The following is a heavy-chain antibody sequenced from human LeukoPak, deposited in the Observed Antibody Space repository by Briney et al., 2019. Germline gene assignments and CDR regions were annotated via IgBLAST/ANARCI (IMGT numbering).Heavy chain of an antibody. CDR3: AKGGGSIMTTVTTIRGFDY. CDR1: GFTFDDYA. D-gene: IGHD4-17*01. Sequence: PGGSLRLSCAASGFTFDDYAMHWVRQAPGKGLEWVSLISWDGGSTYYADSVKGRFTISRDNSKNSLYLQMNRLRAEDTAVYYCAKGGGSIMTTVTTIRGFDYWGQGTLVTVSS. V-gene: IGHV3-43D*03. J-gene: IGHJ4*02. CDR2: ISWDGGST.